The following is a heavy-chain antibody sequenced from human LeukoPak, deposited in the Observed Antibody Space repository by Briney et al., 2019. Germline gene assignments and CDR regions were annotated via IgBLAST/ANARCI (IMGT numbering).Heavy chain of an antibody. CDR2: ISSGGGTI. Sequence: QPGGSLRLSCAASGFTFSSHEMNWVRQAPGKGLEWVSYISSGGGTIYYADSVKGRFTISRDNAKNSLYLQMNSLRAEDTAVYYCASSKRYQDYWGQGTLVTVSS. J-gene: IGHJ4*02. D-gene: IGHD4-11*01. CDR3: ASSKRYQDY. V-gene: IGHV3-48*03. CDR1: GFTFSSHE.